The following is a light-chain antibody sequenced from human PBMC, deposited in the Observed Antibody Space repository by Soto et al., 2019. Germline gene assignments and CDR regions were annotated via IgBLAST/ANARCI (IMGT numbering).Light chain of an antibody. Sequence: EIVLTQSPGTLSLSPGERATLSCRASQSVSSSYLAWYQQKPGQAPRLLIYGASSRATGIPDRFSGSESGTYFTLTIIRLEPEDFAVYYCQQYGSSPPYTFGQGTKLDIK. CDR3: QQYGSSPPYT. CDR1: QSVSSSY. J-gene: IGKJ2*01. V-gene: IGKV3-20*01. CDR2: GAS.